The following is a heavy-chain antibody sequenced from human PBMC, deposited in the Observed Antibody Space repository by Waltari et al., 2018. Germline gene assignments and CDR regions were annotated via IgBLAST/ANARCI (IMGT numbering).Heavy chain of an antibody. J-gene: IGHJ4*02. Sequence: EVQLVESGGVVVQPGGSLRLTCAASGFTFDDYAMHWVRQSPGKGLEWVSLISWDGGSTYYADSVKGRFTISRDNSKNSLYLQMNSLRAEDTALYYCAKDRGSSCYFDYWGQGTLVTVSS. CDR1: GFTFDDYA. D-gene: IGHD6-13*01. CDR3: AKDRGSSCYFDY. V-gene: IGHV3-43D*04. CDR2: ISWDGGST.